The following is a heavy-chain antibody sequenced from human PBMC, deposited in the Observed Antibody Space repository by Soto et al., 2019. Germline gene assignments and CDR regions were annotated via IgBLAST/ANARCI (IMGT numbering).Heavy chain of an antibody. Sequence: SQTLSLTFAISGDSVSSSSAAWNWIRQSPSRGLEWLGRTYFRSQWYHDYAVSVKSRITINSDTSENQFSLHLSSVTPEDTALYYGARDPGSTGWFEYWDQGTQVTVSS. CDR3: ARDPGSTGWFEY. CDR1: GDSVSSSSAA. CDR2: TYFRSQWYH. J-gene: IGHJ4*02. V-gene: IGHV6-1*01. D-gene: IGHD6-19*01.